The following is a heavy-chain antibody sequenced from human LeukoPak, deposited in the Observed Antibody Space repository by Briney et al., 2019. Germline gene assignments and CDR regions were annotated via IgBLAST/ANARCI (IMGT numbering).Heavy chain of an antibody. CDR1: GGSISSSSYY. J-gene: IGHJ6*04. Sequence: PSETLSLTCTVSGGSISSSSYYWGWIRQPPGKGLEWIGSIYYSGSTYYNPSLKSRVTILLDTSKNHFSLKLTSVTAADTAVYYCARDRDSSGRMDVWGKGTTVTVSS. D-gene: IGHD6-19*01. V-gene: IGHV4-39*07. CDR2: IYYSGST. CDR3: ARDRDSSGRMDV.